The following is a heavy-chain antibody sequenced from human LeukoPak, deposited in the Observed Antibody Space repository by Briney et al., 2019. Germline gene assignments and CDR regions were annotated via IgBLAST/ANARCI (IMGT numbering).Heavy chain of an antibody. Sequence: PRASVKVSCKASGGTFSRYAISWVRQAPGQGLEWMGGIIPVLGTTNYAQTFQNKVTITADESTSTTYMELSSLTSEDTAVYYCARAGRDWNYEDYFDYWGQGTLVTVSS. V-gene: IGHV1-69*13. CDR3: ARAGRDWNYEDYFDY. J-gene: IGHJ4*02. D-gene: IGHD1-7*01. CDR2: IIPVLGTT. CDR1: GGTFSRYA.